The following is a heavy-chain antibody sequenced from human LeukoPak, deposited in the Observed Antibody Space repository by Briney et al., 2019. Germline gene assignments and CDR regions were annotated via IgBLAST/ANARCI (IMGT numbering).Heavy chain of an antibody. Sequence: SETLSLTCTVSGGSISSYYWSWIRQPPGKGLEWIGYIYYSGSTNYNPSLKSRVTISVDTSKNQFSLKLSSVTAADTAVYYCARYKEAFAFDIWGQGTVVTVSS. CDR3: ARYKEAFAFDI. CDR2: IYYSGST. J-gene: IGHJ3*02. CDR1: GGSISSYY. D-gene: IGHD1-1*01. V-gene: IGHV4-59*01.